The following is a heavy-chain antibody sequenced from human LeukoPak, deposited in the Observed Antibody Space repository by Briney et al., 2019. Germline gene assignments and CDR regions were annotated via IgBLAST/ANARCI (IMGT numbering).Heavy chain of an antibody. CDR3: ARDWELGY. V-gene: IGHV4-59*01. Sequence: SETLSLTCTVSGGSISSYYWNWIRQSPGKGLEWIGNIYYSGGTNYNPSLKTRVTISLDTSKNQFSLKLSSVTAADTAVYSCARDWELGYWGQGTLVTVSS. CDR1: GGSISSYY. CDR2: IYYSGGT. D-gene: IGHD1-26*01. J-gene: IGHJ4*02.